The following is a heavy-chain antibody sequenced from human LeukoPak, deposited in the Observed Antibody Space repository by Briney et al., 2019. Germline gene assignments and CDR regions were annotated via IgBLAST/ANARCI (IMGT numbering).Heavy chain of an antibody. D-gene: IGHD3-10*01. CDR2: ISSSSSTI. J-gene: IGHJ4*02. Sequence: GGSLRLSCAASGFTFSSYSMNWVRQAPGKGLEWVSYISSSSSTIYYADSVKGRFTISRDNAKNSLYLQMNSLRAEDTAVYYCARERALWLGELVVGDYWGQGTLVTVSS. V-gene: IGHV3-48*01. CDR1: GFTFSSYS. CDR3: ARERALWLGELVVGDY.